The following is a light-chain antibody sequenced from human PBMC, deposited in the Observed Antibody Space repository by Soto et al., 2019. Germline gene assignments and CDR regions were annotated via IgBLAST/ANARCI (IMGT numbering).Light chain of an antibody. CDR1: QSISNS. CDR2: KAS. J-gene: IGKJ4*01. CDR3: RQYVSYPVT. Sequence: DIQMTQSPSTLSASVGDRVTIACRASQSISNSLAWYQQKPGKAPNLLIYKASSLESGVPSRFSGSGSGTEFTLTISILQPDDFATYYCRQYVSYPVTFGGGTKVEMK. V-gene: IGKV1-5*03.